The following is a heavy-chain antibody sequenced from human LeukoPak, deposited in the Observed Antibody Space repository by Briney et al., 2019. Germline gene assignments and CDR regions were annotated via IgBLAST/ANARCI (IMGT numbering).Heavy chain of an antibody. Sequence: GRSLRLSCAASGFTFDDYAMHWVRHAPGRGVEGVSGISWKSGSIGYADSVKGRFTISRDNAKNSLYLQMNSLRAEDTALYYCAKDFKGSAFDIWGQGTMVTVSS. J-gene: IGHJ3*02. CDR2: ISWKSGSI. CDR3: AKDFKGSAFDI. V-gene: IGHV3-9*01. CDR1: GFTFDDYA.